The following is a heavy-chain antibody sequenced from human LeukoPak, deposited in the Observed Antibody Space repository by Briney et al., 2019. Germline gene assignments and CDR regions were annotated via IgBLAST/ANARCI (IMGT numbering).Heavy chain of an antibody. CDR3: ARTETALGMVV. J-gene: IGHJ6*02. D-gene: IGHD5-18*01. Sequence: SETLSLTCTVSGGSISSYYWSWIRQPPGKGLERIGYIYYSGSTNYNPSLKSRVTISVDTSKNQFSLKLSSVTAADTAVYYCARTETALGMVVWGQGTTVTVSS. V-gene: IGHV4-59*08. CDR1: GGSISSYY. CDR2: IYYSGST.